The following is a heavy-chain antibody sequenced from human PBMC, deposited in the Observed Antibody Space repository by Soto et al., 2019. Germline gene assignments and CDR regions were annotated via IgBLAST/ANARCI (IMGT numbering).Heavy chain of an antibody. CDR3: ARGEDAFFYYGLDV. V-gene: IGHV4-59*01. Sequence: PSETLSLTCPVSGGSLTSSYWSWIRRPPGKGLEWIAYIYDTGISGYTPSTSYNPSLKSRVTMSVDTSKSQFSLKLTSVTAAGTAVYYCARGEDAFFYYGLDVWGQGITVTVSS. CDR1: GGSLTSSY. CDR2: IYDTGISGYTPST. J-gene: IGHJ6*02.